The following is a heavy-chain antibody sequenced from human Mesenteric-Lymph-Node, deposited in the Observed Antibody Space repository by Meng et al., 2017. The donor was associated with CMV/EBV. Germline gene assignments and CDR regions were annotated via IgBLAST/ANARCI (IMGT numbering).Heavy chain of an antibody. CDR1: GFTFDDYG. J-gene: IGHJ4*02. Sequence: ASGFTFDDYGMSWVRQAPGKGLEWVSGINWNGGSTGYADSVKGRFTISRDNAKNSLYLQMNSLRAEDTALCHCAREVCSSTSCYFDYWGQGTLVTVSS. CDR2: INWNGGST. D-gene: IGHD2-2*01. CDR3: AREVCSSTSCYFDY. V-gene: IGHV3-20*01.